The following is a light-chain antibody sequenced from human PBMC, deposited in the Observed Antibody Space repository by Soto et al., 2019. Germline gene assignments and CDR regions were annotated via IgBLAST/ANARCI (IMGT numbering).Light chain of an antibody. CDR1: QSVNSH. Sequence: IVMTQSPATLPVSPGERATLSCRTSQSVNSHLAWYQHKPGQAPRLLIYGASNRATGIPDRFSGSGSGTDFTLTISSLEPEDFAVYYCQQRSNWPITFGQGTRLEIK. CDR3: QQRSNWPIT. V-gene: IGKV3-11*01. CDR2: GAS. J-gene: IGKJ5*01.